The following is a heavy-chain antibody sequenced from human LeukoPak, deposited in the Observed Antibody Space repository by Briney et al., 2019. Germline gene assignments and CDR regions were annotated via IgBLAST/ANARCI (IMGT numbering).Heavy chain of an antibody. J-gene: IGHJ4*02. Sequence: GGSLRLSCAASGFTFDDYAMHWVRQAPGKGLEWVSGISWNSGNLGYADSVKGRFTISRDNAKNSLYLQMNSLRAEDTALCYCAKGAYYDSSGYSDYWGQGTLVTVSS. CDR3: AKGAYYDSSGYSDY. CDR2: ISWNSGNL. V-gene: IGHV3-9*01. CDR1: GFTFDDYA. D-gene: IGHD3-22*01.